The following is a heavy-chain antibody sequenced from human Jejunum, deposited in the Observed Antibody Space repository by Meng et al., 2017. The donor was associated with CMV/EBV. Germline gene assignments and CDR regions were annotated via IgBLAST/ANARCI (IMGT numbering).Heavy chain of an antibody. Sequence: NINYIHWVQQAPGQGLEWMGWMKRISGDKKYAQRFQSRVTMTRDTSFNTAYMQLTGLRPDDTAVYYCARGPGVAAAVPTRWFGPWGQGARVTVSS. CDR3: ARGPGVAAAVPTRWFGP. J-gene: IGHJ5*02. CDR1: NINY. V-gene: IGHV1-2*02. D-gene: IGHD6-13*01. CDR2: MKRISGDK.